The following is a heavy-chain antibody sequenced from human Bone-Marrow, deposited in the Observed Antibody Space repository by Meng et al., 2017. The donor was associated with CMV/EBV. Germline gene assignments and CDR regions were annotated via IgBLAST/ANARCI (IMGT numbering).Heavy chain of an antibody. CDR1: GFTFSSYA. V-gene: IGHV3-23*01. Sequence: GESLKISCAASGFTFSSYAMSWVRQAPGKGLEWVSAISGSGGSTYYADSVKGRFTISRDNSKNTLYLQMNSLRAEDTAVYYCAREKGRVVVVPAAPWTYYYGMDVWGQGTTVTVSS. CDR2: ISGSGGST. CDR3: AREKGRVVVVPAAPWTYYYGMDV. J-gene: IGHJ6*02. D-gene: IGHD2-2*01.